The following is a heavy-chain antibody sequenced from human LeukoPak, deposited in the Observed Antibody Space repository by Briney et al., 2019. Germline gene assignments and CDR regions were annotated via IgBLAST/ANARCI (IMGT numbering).Heavy chain of an antibody. D-gene: IGHD5-24*01. V-gene: IGHV3-23*01. Sequence: GGSLRLSCAASGFTFSNYAMSWVRQAPGKGLEWVSGLSGTTGSTYYADSVKGQFTISRDNSENMLYPQMNSLGAEDTALYYCAKGREMATITDFDYWGQGTLVTVSS. J-gene: IGHJ4*02. CDR3: AKGREMATITDFDY. CDR2: LSGTTGST. CDR1: GFTFSNYA.